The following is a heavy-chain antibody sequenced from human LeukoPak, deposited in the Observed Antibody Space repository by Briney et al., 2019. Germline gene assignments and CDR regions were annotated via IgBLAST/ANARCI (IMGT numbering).Heavy chain of an antibody. V-gene: IGHV4-34*01. CDR2: INHSGST. CDR3: AREGSGNTAMAAPDY. Sequence: PSETLSLTCAVYGGSFSGYYWSWIRQPPGKGLEWIGEINHSGSTNYNPSLKSRVTISVDTSKNQFSLKLSSVTAADTAVYHCAREGSGNTAMAAPDYWGQGTLVTVSS. D-gene: IGHD5-18*01. CDR1: GGSFSGYY. J-gene: IGHJ4*02.